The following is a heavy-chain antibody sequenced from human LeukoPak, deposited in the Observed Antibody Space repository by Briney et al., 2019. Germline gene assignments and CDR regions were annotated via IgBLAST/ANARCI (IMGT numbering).Heavy chain of an antibody. V-gene: IGHV3-30-3*01. D-gene: IGHD3-22*01. J-gene: IGHJ3*02. CDR1: GFTFSSYA. Sequence: GGSLRLSCAASGFTFSSYAMHWVRQAPGKGLEWVAVISYDGSNKYYADSVKGRFTISRDNSKNTLYLQMNSLRAEDTAVYYCARGRYYYDSSGYAFDIWGQGTMVTVSS. CDR3: ARGRYYYDSSGYAFDI. CDR2: ISYDGSNK.